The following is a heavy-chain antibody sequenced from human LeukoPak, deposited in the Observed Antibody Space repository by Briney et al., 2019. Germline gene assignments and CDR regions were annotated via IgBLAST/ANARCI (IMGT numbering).Heavy chain of an antibody. J-gene: IGHJ4*02. CDR1: GGSISSRSYY. Sequence: PSETLSLTCTVPGGSISSRSYYWSWIRPPAGKGLEWIGRIDTSGSTNYNPSLKSRVTISVDTSKNQFSLKLSSVTAADTAVYYCARAEISIAAAGDYWGQGTLVTVSS. CDR2: IDTSGST. CDR3: ARAEISIAAAGDY. V-gene: IGHV4-61*02. D-gene: IGHD6-13*01.